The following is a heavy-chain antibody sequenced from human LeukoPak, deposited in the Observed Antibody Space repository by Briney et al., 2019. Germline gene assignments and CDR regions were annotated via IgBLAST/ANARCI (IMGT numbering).Heavy chain of an antibody. D-gene: IGHD4-17*01. Sequence: PGGSLRLSCAASGFTFSNDAMIGVRQGPGKGLEWVAAISYNGGATFHADSVKGRFTISRDNSKNTLYLQMNSLRAEDTAVYYCAQLRSSHTDYWGQGTLVTVSS. CDR1: GFTFSNDA. CDR2: ISYNGGAT. J-gene: IGHJ4*02. V-gene: IGHV3-23*01. CDR3: AQLRSSHTDY.